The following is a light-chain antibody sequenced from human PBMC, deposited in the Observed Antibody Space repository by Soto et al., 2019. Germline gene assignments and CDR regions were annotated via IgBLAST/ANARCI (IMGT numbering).Light chain of an antibody. CDR3: GQYGSSPIT. Sequence: EIVLTQSPGTLSLSPGERGTLPCRASQSVINNYLAWYQQKPGQAPRLLIYGASSRATGIPERFSGSGSGKEFTLTIRRRAPEDFAGYYCGQYGSSPITSGQETRLEI. V-gene: IGKV3-20*01. CDR2: GAS. CDR1: QSVINNY. J-gene: IGKJ5*01.